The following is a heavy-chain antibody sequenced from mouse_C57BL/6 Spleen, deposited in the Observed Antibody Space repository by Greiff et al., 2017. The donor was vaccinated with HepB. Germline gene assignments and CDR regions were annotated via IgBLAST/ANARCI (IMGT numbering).Heavy chain of an antibody. CDR3: ARYGSSYNWYFDV. CDR1: GYTFTSYD. Sequence: VKLQESGPELVKPGASVKLSCKASGYTFTSYDINWVKQRPGQGLEWFGWIYPRDGSTKYNEKFKGKATLTVDTSSSTAYMELHSLTSEDSAVYFCARYGSSYNWYFDVWGTGTTVTVSS. CDR2: IYPRDGST. J-gene: IGHJ1*03. V-gene: IGHV1-85*01. D-gene: IGHD1-1*01.